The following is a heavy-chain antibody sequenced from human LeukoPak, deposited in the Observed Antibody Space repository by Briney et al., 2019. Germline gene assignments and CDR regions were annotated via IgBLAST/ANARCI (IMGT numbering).Heavy chain of an antibody. CDR1: GFTVSSNY. V-gene: IGHV3-7*01. Sequence: GGSLRLSCAASGFTVSSNYMSWVRQAPGKGLEWVANIKQDGSEKYYVDSVKGRFTISRDNAKNSLYLQMNSLRAEDTAVYYCARDRVAARPAFDYWGQGTLVTVSS. CDR3: ARDRVAARPAFDY. CDR2: IKQDGSEK. D-gene: IGHD6-6*01. J-gene: IGHJ4*02.